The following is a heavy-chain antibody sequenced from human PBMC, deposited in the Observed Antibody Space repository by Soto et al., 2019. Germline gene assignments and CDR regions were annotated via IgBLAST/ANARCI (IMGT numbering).Heavy chain of an antibody. J-gene: IGHJ6*02. CDR1: GGSISSYY. CDR3: ARDTSYSGSYEGALYYYYYGMDV. CDR2: VYYSGST. V-gene: IGHV4-59*01. D-gene: IGHD1-26*01. Sequence: SETLSLTCTVSGGSISSYYWSWIRQPPGKGLEWIGYVYYSGSTNYNPSLKSRVTISVDTSKNQFSLKLSSVTAADTAVYYCARDTSYSGSYEGALYYYYYGMDVWGQGTTVTVSS.